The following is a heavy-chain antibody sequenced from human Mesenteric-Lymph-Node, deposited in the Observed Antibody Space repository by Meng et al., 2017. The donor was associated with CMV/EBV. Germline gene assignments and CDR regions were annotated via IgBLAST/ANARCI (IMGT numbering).Heavy chain of an antibody. V-gene: IGHV4-61*01. CDR3: ARGGTAEYFQH. J-gene: IGHJ1*01. Sequence: CTVSCGSVSSGSYSWSWIRQPPGKGLEWIGYIYYSGSTNYNPSLKSRVTISVDTSKNQFSLNLSSVSAADTAVYFCARGGTAEYFQHWGRGTLVTVSS. CDR1: CGSVSSGSYS. D-gene: IGHD1/OR15-1a*01. CDR2: IYYSGST.